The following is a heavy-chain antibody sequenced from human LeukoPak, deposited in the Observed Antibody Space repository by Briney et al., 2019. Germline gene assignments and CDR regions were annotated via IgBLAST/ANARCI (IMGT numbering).Heavy chain of an antibody. J-gene: IGHJ6*02. CDR2: INHSGST. D-gene: IGHD4-17*01. CDR1: GGSSSGYY. CDR3: AREAHQTTVPEGMDV. Sequence: SETLSLTCAVYGGSSSGYYWSWIRQPPGKGLEWIGEINHSGSTNYNPSLKSRVTISVDTSKNQFSLKLSSVTAADTAVYYCAREAHQTTVPEGMDVWGQGTTVTVSS. V-gene: IGHV4-34*01.